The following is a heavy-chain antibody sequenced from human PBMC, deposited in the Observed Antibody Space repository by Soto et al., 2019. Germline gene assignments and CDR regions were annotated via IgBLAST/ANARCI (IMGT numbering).Heavy chain of an antibody. CDR1: GYTFTYFY. D-gene: IGHD2-15*01. Sequence: QVQLVQSGGETKKPGASVRVSCKTSGYTFTYFYIHWVRLAPGQGLEWMGWINPKNGGTSHAQKFQGRVTMPRDTSSSTVYMELNSLTADDRGIYYCARRDSGGSFDFWGQGTLVTVSS. V-gene: IGHV1-2*02. CDR2: INPKNGGT. CDR3: ARRDSGGSFDF. J-gene: IGHJ4*02.